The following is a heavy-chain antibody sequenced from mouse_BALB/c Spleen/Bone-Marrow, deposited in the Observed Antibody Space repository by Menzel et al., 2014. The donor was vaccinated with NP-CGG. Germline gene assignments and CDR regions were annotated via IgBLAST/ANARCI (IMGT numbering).Heavy chain of an antibody. J-gene: IGHJ1*01. CDR2: ISYSGST. D-gene: IGHD2-1*01. Sequence: VQLKESGPRLVKPSQTLSLTCSGTGDSITSGYWNWIRKFPGNKLEYMGHISYSGSTYYNPSLKSRISITRDTSTNQYYLQLNSVTTEDTATYYCARRDYGKHFDVWGAGTTVTVSS. V-gene: IGHV3-8*02. CDR3: ARRDYGKHFDV. CDR1: GDSITSGY.